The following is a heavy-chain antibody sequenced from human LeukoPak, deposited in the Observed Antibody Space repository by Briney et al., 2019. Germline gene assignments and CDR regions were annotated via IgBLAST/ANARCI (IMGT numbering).Heavy chain of an antibody. J-gene: IGHJ4*02. CDR2: ISSSSSYI. CDR1: GFTFSSYS. CDR3: ARDRQQLIIYYFDX. V-gene: IGHV3-21*01. D-gene: IGHD6-13*01. Sequence: PGGSLRLSCAASGFTFSSYSMNWVRQAPGKGLEWVSSISSSSSYIYYADSVKGRFTISRDNAKNSLYLQMNSLRAEDTALYYCARDRQQLIIYYFDXWGQGXLVTV.